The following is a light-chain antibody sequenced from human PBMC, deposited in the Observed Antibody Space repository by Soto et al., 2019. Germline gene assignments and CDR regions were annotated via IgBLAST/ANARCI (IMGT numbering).Light chain of an antibody. Sequence: EIVLTQTPLLSPVTLGQPAAISCRSSRSLVASDGNAYLTWLHQRPGQPPRPLIYKVSQRTSRVPDRFSGSRAGTDFTLHISRVEAEDVGTYFCMQATQLRTFGQGTRLEIK. CDR2: KVS. V-gene: IGKV2-24*01. CDR1: RSLVASDGNAY. J-gene: IGKJ5*01. CDR3: MQATQLRT.